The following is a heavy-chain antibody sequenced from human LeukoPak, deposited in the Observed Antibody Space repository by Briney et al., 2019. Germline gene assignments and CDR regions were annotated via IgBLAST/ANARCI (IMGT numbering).Heavy chain of an antibody. D-gene: IGHD6-13*01. J-gene: IGHJ4*02. V-gene: IGHV1-2*02. CDR1: GYTFTGYY. CDR3: ARDHSIAAAGGLLYY. Sequence: GASVKVSCKASGYTFTGYYMHWVRQAPGQGLEWMGWINPNSGGTNYAQKFQGRVTMTRDTSISTAYMELSRLRSDDTAVYYCARDHSIAAAGGLLYYWGQGTLVTVSS. CDR2: INPNSGGT.